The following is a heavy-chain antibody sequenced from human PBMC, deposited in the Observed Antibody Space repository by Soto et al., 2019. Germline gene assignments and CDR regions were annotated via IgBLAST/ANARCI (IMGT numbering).Heavy chain of an antibody. CDR2: ISGSGGST. Sequence: GGSLRLSCAASGFTFSSYAMSWVRQAPGKGLEWVSAISGSGGSTYYADSVKGRFTISRDNSKNTLYLQMNSLRAEDTAVYYCARDLGICSSTSCYGNYYYGMDVWGQGTTVTVSS. CDR3: ARDLGICSSTSCYGNYYYGMDV. V-gene: IGHV3-23*01. J-gene: IGHJ6*02. D-gene: IGHD2-2*01. CDR1: GFTFSSYA.